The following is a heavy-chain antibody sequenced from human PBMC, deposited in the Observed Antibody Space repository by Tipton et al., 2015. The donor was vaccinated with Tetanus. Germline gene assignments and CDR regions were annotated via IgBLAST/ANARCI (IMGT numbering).Heavy chain of an antibody. D-gene: IGHD3-22*01. CDR2: IDPNSGGT. Sequence: QVQLVQPGAEMKKPGASVKVSCTASGYTFTNYYIYWVRQAPGQGLEWMGWIDPNSGGTVYAQKFQGRVPMTRDTSISTAYMELRSLRSDDTAVYYCARDRGDYIYYGMDVWGPGTTVTVS. CDR1: GYTFTNYY. V-gene: IGHV1-2*02. J-gene: IGHJ6*02. CDR3: ARDRGDYIYYGMDV.